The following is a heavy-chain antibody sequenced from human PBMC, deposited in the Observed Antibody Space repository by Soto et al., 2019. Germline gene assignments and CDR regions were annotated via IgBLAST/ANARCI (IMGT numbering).Heavy chain of an antibody. Sequence: ASVKVSCKPSGYTFTDLYIHWVRQAPGQGLEWMGWVDPNSGGTKQTQKFQGRLTMTRDTSTGAVYMELYSLRSDDTSVYYCARDNYGNLAYWGQGTLVTVS. V-gene: IGHV1-2*02. CDR2: VDPNSGGT. CDR3: ARDNYGNLAY. CDR1: GYTFTDLY. D-gene: IGHD3-10*01. J-gene: IGHJ4*02.